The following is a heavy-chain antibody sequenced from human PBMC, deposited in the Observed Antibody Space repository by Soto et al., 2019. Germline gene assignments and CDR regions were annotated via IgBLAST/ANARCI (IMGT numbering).Heavy chain of an antibody. J-gene: IGHJ4*02. CDR2: IYHSGST. CDR1: GGSISSSNW. CDR3: ARRFGVGYNFFFDY. D-gene: IGHD5-12*01. Sequence: SETLSLTCAVSGGSISSSNWWSWVRQPPGKGLEWIGEIYHSGSTNYNPSLKSRVTISVDKSKNQFSLKLSSVTAADTAMYYCARRFGVGYNFFFDYWGQGTLVTVSS. V-gene: IGHV4-4*02.